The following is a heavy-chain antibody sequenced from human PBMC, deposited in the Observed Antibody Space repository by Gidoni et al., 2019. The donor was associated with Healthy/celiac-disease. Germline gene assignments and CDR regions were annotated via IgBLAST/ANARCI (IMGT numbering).Heavy chain of an antibody. CDR1: GYPFTSYY. CDR2: INPSGGST. Sequence: QVQLVQSGAEVKKPGASVKVSCKASGYPFTSYYIHWVRQAPGQGLEWMGIINPSGGSTSYAQKFQGRVTMTRDTSTSTVYMELSSLRSEDTAVYYCARARRGGTIWFGEFNYGMDVWGQGTTVTVSS. J-gene: IGHJ6*02. CDR3: ARARRGGTIWFGEFNYGMDV. V-gene: IGHV1-46*01. D-gene: IGHD3-10*01.